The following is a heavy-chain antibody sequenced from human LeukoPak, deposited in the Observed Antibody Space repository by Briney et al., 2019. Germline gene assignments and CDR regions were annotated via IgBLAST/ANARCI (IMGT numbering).Heavy chain of an antibody. Sequence: ASVTVSCKASGYTFTSYGISWVRQAPGQGLEWMGWISAYNGNTNYAQKLQGRVTMTTDTSTSTAYMELRSLRPDDTAVYYCARGATRRPPYYFDCWGQGTLVTVSS. CDR1: GYTFTSYG. D-gene: IGHD1-26*01. J-gene: IGHJ4*02. CDR3: ARGATRRPPYYFDC. CDR2: ISAYNGNT. V-gene: IGHV1-18*01.